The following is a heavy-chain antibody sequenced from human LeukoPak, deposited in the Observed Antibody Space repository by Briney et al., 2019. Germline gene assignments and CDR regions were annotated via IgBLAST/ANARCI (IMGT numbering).Heavy chain of an antibody. CDR3: AEAKGYYGSGSYIDY. V-gene: IGHV3-23*01. CDR2: ISGSGGST. CDR1: GFTFSSYA. Sequence: PGGSLRLSCAASGFTFSSYAMSWVRQAPGEGLEWVSAISGSGGSTYYADSVKGRFTISRDNSKNTLYLQMNSLRAEDTAVYYCAEAKGYYGSGSYIDYWGQGTLVTVSS. D-gene: IGHD3-10*01. J-gene: IGHJ4*02.